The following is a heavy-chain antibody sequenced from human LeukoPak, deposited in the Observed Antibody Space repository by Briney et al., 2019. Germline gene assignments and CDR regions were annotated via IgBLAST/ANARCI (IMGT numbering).Heavy chain of an antibody. CDR1: GYTFTGYY. D-gene: IGHD2-21*02. Sequence: PGGSLRLSCAASGYTFTGYYMHWVRQAPGQGLEWMGWINPNSGGTNYAQKFQGRVIMTRDTSISTAYMELSRLRSDDTAVYYCARGIVVVTAIDYWGQGTLVTVSS. J-gene: IGHJ4*02. V-gene: IGHV1-2*02. CDR3: ARGIVVVTAIDY. CDR2: INPNSGGT.